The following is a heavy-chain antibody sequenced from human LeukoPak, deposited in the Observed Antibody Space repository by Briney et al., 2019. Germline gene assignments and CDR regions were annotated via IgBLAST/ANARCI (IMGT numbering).Heavy chain of an antibody. CDR2: INPSGGST. CDR3: ARKVRIAVAGRRGYYFDY. D-gene: IGHD6-19*01. V-gene: IGHV1-46*01. J-gene: IGHJ4*02. CDR1: GYTFTGYY. Sequence: ASVKVSCKASGYTFTGYYMHWVRQAPGQGLEWMGIINPSGGSTSYAQKFQGRVTMTRDTSTSTVYMELSSLRSEDTAVYYCARKVRIAVAGRRGYYFDYWGQGTLVTVSS.